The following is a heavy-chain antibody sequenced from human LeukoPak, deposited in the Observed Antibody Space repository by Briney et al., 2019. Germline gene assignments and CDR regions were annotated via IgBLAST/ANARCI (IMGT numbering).Heavy chain of an antibody. Sequence: SETLSLTCTASGGSISSSSYYWGWIRQPPGKGLEWIGSIYYSGSTYYNPSLKSRVTISVDTSKNQFSLKLSSVTAADTAVYYCARQELLGALYYFDYWGQGTLVTVSS. J-gene: IGHJ4*02. CDR3: ARQELLGALYYFDY. CDR2: IYYSGST. D-gene: IGHD1-26*01. V-gene: IGHV4-39*01. CDR1: GGSISSSSYY.